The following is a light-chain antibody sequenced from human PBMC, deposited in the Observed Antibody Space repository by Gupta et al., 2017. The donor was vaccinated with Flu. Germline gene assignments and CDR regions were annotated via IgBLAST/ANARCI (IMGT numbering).Light chain of an antibody. CDR2: GAS. CDR1: QGVNSY. J-gene: IGKJ1*01. CDR3: QQCFYIPRT. V-gene: IGKV1-39*01. Sequence: DIQMTQSPSSLSASVGDRVIITCRASQGVNSYLSWFQQQPGKAPKLLDYGASILQNGVPSRFGGSASGTDFTLTINNLPPEDFAYYYWQQCFYIPRTFGQGTKVE.